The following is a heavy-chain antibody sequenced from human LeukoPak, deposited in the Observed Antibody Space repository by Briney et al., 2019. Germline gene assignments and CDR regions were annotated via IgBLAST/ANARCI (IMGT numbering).Heavy chain of an antibody. Sequence: SETLSLTCTVSGGSISSYYWSWIRQPAGKGLEWIGRIYTSGSTNYNPSLKSRVTISVDKSKNQFSLKLSSVTAADTAVYYCAREELRFLEWEQTDWFDPWGQGTLVTVSS. J-gene: IGHJ5*02. D-gene: IGHD3-3*01. CDR1: GGSISSYY. CDR3: AREELRFLEWEQTDWFDP. CDR2: IYTSGST. V-gene: IGHV4-4*07.